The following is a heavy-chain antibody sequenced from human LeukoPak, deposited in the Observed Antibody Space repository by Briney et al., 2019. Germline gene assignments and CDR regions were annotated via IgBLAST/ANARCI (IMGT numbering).Heavy chain of an antibody. V-gene: IGHV4-39*02. D-gene: IGHD6-6*01. Sequence: SETLSLTCTVSGGSISSSSYYWGWIRQPPGTGLEWIGSIYYSGSTYYNPSLKSRVTISVDTSKNQFSLKLSSVTAADTAVYYCARDEGSSSSPFAFDYWGQGALVTVSS. CDR1: GGSISSSSYY. J-gene: IGHJ4*02. CDR2: IYYSGST. CDR3: ARDEGSSSSPFAFDY.